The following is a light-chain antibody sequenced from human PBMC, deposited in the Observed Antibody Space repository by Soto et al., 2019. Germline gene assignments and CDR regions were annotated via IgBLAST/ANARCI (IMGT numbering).Light chain of an antibody. J-gene: IGLJ2*01. CDR3: AAWDDSLNAVV. V-gene: IGLV1-44*01. Sequence: QSLLTQPPSASGTPGQWVTISCSGSSSNIGSNTVNWYQQLPGTAPKLLIYSNNQRPSGVPDRFSGSKSGTSASLAISGLQSEDEADYYCAAWDDSLNAVVFGGGTKLTVL. CDR2: SNN. CDR1: SSNIGSNT.